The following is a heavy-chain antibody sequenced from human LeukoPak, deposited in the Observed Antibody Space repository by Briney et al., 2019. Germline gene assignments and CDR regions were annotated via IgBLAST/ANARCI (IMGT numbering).Heavy chain of an antibody. V-gene: IGHV1-2*02. CDR3: AGAFDDYGGNSDY. J-gene: IGHJ4*02. Sequence: ASVKVSCKASGYIFTGYYMHWVRQAPGQGLEWMGWINPNSGGTSFAQKFQGRVTMTRDTSISTAYMEMSRLRSDDTAVYYCAGAFDDYGGNSDYWGQGTLVTVS. D-gene: IGHD4-23*01. CDR2: INPNSGGT. CDR1: GYIFTGYY.